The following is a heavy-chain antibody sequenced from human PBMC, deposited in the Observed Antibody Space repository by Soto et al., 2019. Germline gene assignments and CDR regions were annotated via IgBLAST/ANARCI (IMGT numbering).Heavy chain of an antibody. J-gene: IGHJ6*03. CDR3: TRADRDIVATGDYYYYYYMDV. D-gene: IGHD5-12*01. V-gene: IGHV1-2*04. CDR1: GYTFTGYY. CDR2: INPNSGGT. Sequence: SVKVSCKASGYTFTGYYMHWARQAPGQGLEWMGWINPNSGGTNYAQKFQGWVTMTRDTSISTAYMELSRLRSDDTAVYYCTRADRDIVATGDYYYYYYMDVWGKGTTVTVSS.